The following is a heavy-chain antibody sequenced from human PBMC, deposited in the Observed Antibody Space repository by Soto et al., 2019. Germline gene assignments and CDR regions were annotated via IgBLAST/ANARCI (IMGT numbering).Heavy chain of an antibody. D-gene: IGHD3-22*01. V-gene: IGHV3-21*01. CDR3: ASPEYYYDTSGWYY. CDR1: GFTFSTYS. CDR2: ISSSSSYI. J-gene: IGHJ4*02. Sequence: EVPLVESGGGLVKPGGSLRLSCAASGFTFSTYSMNWVRQAPGKGLEWVSSISSSSSYIYYADSVKGRFTISRDNAKNSLYLQMNLLRADDTAVYYCASPEYYYDTSGWYYWGQGTLVTVSS.